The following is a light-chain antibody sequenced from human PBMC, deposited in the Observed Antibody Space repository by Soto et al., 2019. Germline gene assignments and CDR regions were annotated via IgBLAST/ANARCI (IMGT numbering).Light chain of an antibody. V-gene: IGKV3-15*01. CDR1: QSVSSN. Sequence: EIVMTQSPATLSVSPGERATLSCRASQSVSSNLAWYQQKPGQAPRLLIYGASTRATGIPARFSGSGSGTDFTLTISSLQSEDFVVYYCHKYNQWPPGTFGQGTRVDIK. J-gene: IGKJ5*01. CDR2: GAS. CDR3: HKYNQWPPGT.